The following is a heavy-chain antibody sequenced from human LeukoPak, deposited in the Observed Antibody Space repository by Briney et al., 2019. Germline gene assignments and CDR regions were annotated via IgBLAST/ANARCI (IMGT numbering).Heavy chain of an antibody. Sequence: PGGSLRLSCAASGFTFSSYSMNWVRQAPGKGPEWVSSISSSSYIYYADSVKGRFTISRDNAKNSLYLQMNSLRAEDTAVYYCARAGPSVNAPYWGQGTLVTVSS. V-gene: IGHV3-21*01. CDR1: GFTFSSYS. J-gene: IGHJ4*02. D-gene: IGHD4-17*01. CDR2: ISSSSYI. CDR3: ARAGPSVNAPY.